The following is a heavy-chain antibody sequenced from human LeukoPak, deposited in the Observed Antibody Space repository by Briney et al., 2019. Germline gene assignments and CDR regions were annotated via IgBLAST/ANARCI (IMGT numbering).Heavy chain of an antibody. Sequence: SETLSLTCAVYGGSFSGYYWSWIRQPPGKGLEWIGNIFYSESTYYGPSLKSRLTISLDTSRNQFSLKLNSVTAADTAVYYCARDGLWIQNSFDIWGQGTVVTVSS. D-gene: IGHD5-18*01. CDR3: ARDGLWIQNSFDI. CDR2: IFYSEST. V-gene: IGHV4-34*12. J-gene: IGHJ3*02. CDR1: GGSFSGYY.